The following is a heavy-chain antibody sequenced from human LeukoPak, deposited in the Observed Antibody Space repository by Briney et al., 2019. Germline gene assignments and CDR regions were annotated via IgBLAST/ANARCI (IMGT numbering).Heavy chain of an antibody. CDR3: ATILRLAQL. CDR2: IYYSGST. CDR1: GGSISSYY. Sequence: SETLSLTCTVSGGSISSYYWSWIRQPPGKGLEWIGYIYYSGSTNYNPSLKSRVTISVDTSKNQFSLKLSSVTAADTAVYYCATILRLAQLWGQGTLVTVSS. D-gene: IGHD1-1*01. J-gene: IGHJ4*02. V-gene: IGHV4-59*01.